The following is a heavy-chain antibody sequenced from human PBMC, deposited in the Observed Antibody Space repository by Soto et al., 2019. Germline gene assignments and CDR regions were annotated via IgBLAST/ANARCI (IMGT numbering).Heavy chain of an antibody. CDR2: ISYDGSNK. Sequence: QPGGSLRLSCAASGFTFSSYAMHWVRQAPGKGLEWVAVISYDGSNKYYADSVKGRFTISRDNSKNTLYLQMNSLRAEDTAVYYLASRGSPLDAFEIRGQGTMVTVSS. V-gene: IGHV3-30-3*01. CDR1: GFTFSSYA. CDR3: ASRGSPLDAFEI. D-gene: IGHD6-13*01. J-gene: IGHJ3*02.